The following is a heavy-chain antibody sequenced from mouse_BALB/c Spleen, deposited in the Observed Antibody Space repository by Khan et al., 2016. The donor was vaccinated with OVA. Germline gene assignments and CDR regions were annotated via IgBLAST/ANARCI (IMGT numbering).Heavy chain of an antibody. J-gene: IGHJ3*01. CDR2: ISPGSGDT. Sequence: QVQLKESGAELARPGASVKLSCKASGYTFTDYYINWVKQRTGQGLEWIGEISPGSGDTYYNAKFKGKATLTADKSSSTVYMQLSSLTAEASAVYFCARRNYFGYTIAYWGQGTLVTVSA. D-gene: IGHD1-2*01. V-gene: IGHV1-77*01. CDR1: GYTFTDYY. CDR3: ARRNYFGYTIAY.